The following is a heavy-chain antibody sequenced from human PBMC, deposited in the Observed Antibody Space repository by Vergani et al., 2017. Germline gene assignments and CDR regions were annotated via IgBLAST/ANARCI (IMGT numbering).Heavy chain of an antibody. CDR3: AREISYQISFYYYYGMDV. CDR2: INPSGGST. V-gene: IGHV1-46*01. D-gene: IGHD1-26*01. Sequence: QVQLVQSGAEVKKPGASVKVSCKASGYTFTSYYMHWVRQAPGQGLEWMGIINPSGGSTSYAQKFQGRVTMTRDTSTSTVYMELSSLRAEDTAVYYCAREISYQISFYYYYGMDVWGQGTTVTVSS. J-gene: IGHJ6*02. CDR1: GYTFTSYY.